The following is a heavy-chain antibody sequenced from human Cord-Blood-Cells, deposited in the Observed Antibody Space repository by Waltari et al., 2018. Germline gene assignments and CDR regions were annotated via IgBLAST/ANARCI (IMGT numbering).Heavy chain of an antibody. CDR1: GYTFTYRY. CDR3: ADGSSSSYYFDY. V-gene: IGHV1-45*02. D-gene: IGHD6-6*01. CDR2: ITPFNGNT. Sequence: QMQLVQSGAEVKQTGSSVKVSCKASGYTFTYRYLHWVRQAPGQALEWMGWITPFNGNTNYAQKFQDRVTITRDRSMSTAYMELSSLRSEDTAMYYCADGSSSSYYFDYWGQGTLVTVSS. J-gene: IGHJ4*02.